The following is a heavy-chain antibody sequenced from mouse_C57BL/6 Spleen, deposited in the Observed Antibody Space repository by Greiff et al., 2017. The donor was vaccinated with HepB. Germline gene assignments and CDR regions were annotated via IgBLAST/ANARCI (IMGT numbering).Heavy chain of an antibody. CDR3: ARRLITTVVDY. V-gene: IGHV1-55*01. D-gene: IGHD1-1*01. CDR2: IYPGSGST. CDR1: GYTFTSYW. J-gene: IGHJ2*01. Sequence: HVQLQQPGAELVKPGASVKMSCKASGYTFTSYWITWVKQRPGQGLEWIGDIYPGSGSTNYNEKFKGKATLTADKSSSTAYMQLSSLTSEDSAVYFCARRLITTVVDYWGQGTTLTVSS.